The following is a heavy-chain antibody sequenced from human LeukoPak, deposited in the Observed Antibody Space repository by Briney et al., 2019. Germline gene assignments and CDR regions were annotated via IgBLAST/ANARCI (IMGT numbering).Heavy chain of an antibody. CDR1: GFTFSSYE. CDR2: ISSSGSTI. V-gene: IGHV3-48*03. J-gene: IGHJ4*02. D-gene: IGHD2-15*01. CDR3: VVVAAKDY. Sequence: PGGSLSLSCAASGFTFSSYEMNWVRQAPGKGLEWVSYISSSGSTIYYADSVKGRFTISRDNAKNSLYLQMNSLRAEDTAVYYCVVVAAKDYWGQGTLVTVSS.